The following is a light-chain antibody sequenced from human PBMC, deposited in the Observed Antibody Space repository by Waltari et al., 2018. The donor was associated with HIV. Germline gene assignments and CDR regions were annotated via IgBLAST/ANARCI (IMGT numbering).Light chain of an antibody. V-gene: IGKV1-27*01. CDR3: QNYNSAPPT. CDR2: GAS. CDR1: QAIPNN. Sequence: DIQLTHPPPSLSASVGDRVPLTCRPSQAIPNNLAWYQQKPGKVPKLLIYGASTLQSGVPSRFSGSGSGTDFTLTISSLQPDDVATYYCQNYNSAPPTFGQGTRLDIK. J-gene: IGKJ5*01.